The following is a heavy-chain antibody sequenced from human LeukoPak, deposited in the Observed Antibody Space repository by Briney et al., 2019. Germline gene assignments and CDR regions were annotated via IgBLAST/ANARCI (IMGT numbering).Heavy chain of an antibody. J-gene: IGHJ4*02. Sequence: GGSLRLSCAASGFTFSNYAMSWVRQAPGKGLEWVAVISYDGSNKYYADSVKGRFTTSRDNSKNTLYLQMNSLRAEDTAVYYCAKDIAARPGDYWGQGTLVTVSS. V-gene: IGHV3-30*18. CDR2: ISYDGSNK. CDR3: AKDIAARPGDY. CDR1: GFTFSNYA. D-gene: IGHD6-6*01.